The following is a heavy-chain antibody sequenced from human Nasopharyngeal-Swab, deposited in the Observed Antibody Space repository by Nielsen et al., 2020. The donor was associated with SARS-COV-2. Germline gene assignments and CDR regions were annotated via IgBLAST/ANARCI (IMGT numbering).Heavy chain of an antibody. CDR1: GFTFSIYA. CDR2: ISYDGSNK. V-gene: IGHV3-30-3*01. Sequence: GGSLRLSCAASGFTFSIYAMHWVRQAPGKGLEWVAGISYDGSNKHCADSVKGRFTISRDNSKNTLYLQMNTLRTEDTAVYYCARALSGSYSSPFDYWGQGTLVTVSS. J-gene: IGHJ4*02. CDR3: ARALSGSYSSPFDY. D-gene: IGHD1-26*01.